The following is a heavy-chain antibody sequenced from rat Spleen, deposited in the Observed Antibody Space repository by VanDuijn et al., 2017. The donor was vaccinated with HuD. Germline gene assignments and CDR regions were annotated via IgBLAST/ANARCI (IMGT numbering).Heavy chain of an antibody. D-gene: IGHD1-4*01. Sequence: EVQLVESGGGLVQPGRSLKLSCVASGFTFNNYWMTWIRQSPGKGLEWVASITNIAGRTHYPDSVKGRFTISRDIAKSTLFLQVDSLRSEDTATYYCATAGSRVSRFAYWGQGTPVTVSS. CDR3: ATAGSRVSRFAY. J-gene: IGHJ3*01. CDR1: GFTFNNYW. V-gene: IGHV5-31*01. CDR2: ITNIAGRT.